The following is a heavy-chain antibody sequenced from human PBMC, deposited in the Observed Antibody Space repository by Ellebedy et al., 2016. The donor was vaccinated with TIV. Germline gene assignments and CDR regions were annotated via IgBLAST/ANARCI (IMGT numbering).Heavy chain of an antibody. V-gene: IGHV3-53*01. J-gene: IGHJ4*02. CDR3: ASTGREQVDY. CDR1: GFTVSSNS. Sequence: GESLKISCAASGFTVSSNSMNWVRQAPGKGLEWVSVIYSGGSTYYADSVKGRFTISRDNSKNTLYLQMNSLRAEDTAVYYCASTGREQVDYWGQGTLVTVSS. D-gene: IGHD3-10*01. CDR2: IYSGGST.